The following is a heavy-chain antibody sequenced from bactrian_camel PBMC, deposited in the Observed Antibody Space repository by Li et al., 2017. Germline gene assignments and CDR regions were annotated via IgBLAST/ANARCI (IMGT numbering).Heavy chain of an antibody. CDR1: GFIGRPNC. CDR3: ATGHLNIHLWLGYVPPAYAFSN. Sequence: QLVESGGGSVRPGGSLRLSCAVSGFIGRPNCMVWFRQVSGKEREAIAAFYTAGSDTYYADSVMGRFTISLDNTENTVYLHMASLIPEDTAMYYCATGHLNIHLWLGYVPPAYAFSNWGQGTQVTVS. CDR2: FYTAGSDT. V-gene: IGHV3S6*01. J-gene: IGHJ4*01. D-gene: IGHD1*01.